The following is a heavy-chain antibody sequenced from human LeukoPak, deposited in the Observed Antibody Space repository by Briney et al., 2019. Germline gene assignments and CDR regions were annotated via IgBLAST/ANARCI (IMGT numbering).Heavy chain of an antibody. CDR3: AKDNIAVAGTDYYYYGMDV. V-gene: IGHV3-30*18. CDR2: ISYDGSNK. D-gene: IGHD6-19*01. CDR1: GFTFSSYG. Sequence: PGGSLRLSCAASGFTFSSYGMHWVRQAPGKGLEWVAVISYDGSNKYYADSVKGRFTISGDNSKNTLYLQMNSLRAEDTAVYYCAKDNIAVAGTDYYYYGMDVWGQGTTVTVSS. J-gene: IGHJ6*02.